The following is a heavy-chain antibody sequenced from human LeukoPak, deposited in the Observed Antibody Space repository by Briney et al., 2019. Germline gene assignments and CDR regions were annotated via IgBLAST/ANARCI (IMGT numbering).Heavy chain of an antibody. CDR3: ARGLGYSSDHFDY. D-gene: IGHD6-19*01. Sequence: ASVKVSCKASGYTFTGYYMHWVRQAPGQGLERMGWINPNSGGTNYAQKFQGRVTMTRGTSISTAYMELSRLRSDDTAVYYCARGLGYSSDHFDYWGQGTLVTVSS. J-gene: IGHJ4*02. CDR1: GYTFTGYY. V-gene: IGHV1-2*02. CDR2: INPNSGGT.